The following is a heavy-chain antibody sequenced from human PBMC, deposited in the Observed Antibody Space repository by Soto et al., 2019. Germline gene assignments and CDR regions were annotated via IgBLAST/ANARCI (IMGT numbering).Heavy chain of an antibody. J-gene: IGHJ5*02. CDR3: ARGSPYCSNGVCYPKGWFDP. V-gene: IGHV1-69*06. Sequence: SVKVSCKASGDTFSSYAVSWVRQAPVQGLEWMGGIIPDFGTPHYSQKFQGGVTITADKSTSTAHMELSSLRSDDTAVYYCARGSPYCSNGVCYPKGWFDPWGQGTLVTVSS. D-gene: IGHD2-8*01. CDR2: IIPDFGTP. CDR1: GDTFSSYA.